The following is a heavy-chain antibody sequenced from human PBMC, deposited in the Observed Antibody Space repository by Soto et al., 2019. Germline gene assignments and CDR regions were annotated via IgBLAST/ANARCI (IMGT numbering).Heavy chain of an antibody. CDR3: TRETMTIRLYFDY. CDR2: INDDGSER. V-gene: IGHV3-7*01. D-gene: IGHD6-19*01. Sequence: GGSLRLSCEASGFMFGVYWMSWVRQAPGKGLEWVANINDDGSERNYVDSVKGRFTISRDTPNNLLFLQMNSLRAEDTAIYYCTRETMTIRLYFDYWGQGALVTVSS. CDR1: GFMFGVYW. J-gene: IGHJ4*02.